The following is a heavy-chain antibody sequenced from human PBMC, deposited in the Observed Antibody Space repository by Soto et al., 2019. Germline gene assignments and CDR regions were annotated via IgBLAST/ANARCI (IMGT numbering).Heavy chain of an antibody. D-gene: IGHD3-22*01. J-gene: IGHJ5*02. Sequence: QLQLQESGSGLVKPSQTLSLTCAVSGGSISSGVYSWSWIRQPPGKGLEWIGYIYHSGSTYYNPSRNSRVTISVDRSKNQFSLKLSSVTAADTAVYYCARVHYYDSSGYYSRFDPWGQGTLVTVSS. V-gene: IGHV4-30-2*01. CDR1: GGSISSGVYS. CDR3: ARVHYYDSSGYYSRFDP. CDR2: IYHSGST.